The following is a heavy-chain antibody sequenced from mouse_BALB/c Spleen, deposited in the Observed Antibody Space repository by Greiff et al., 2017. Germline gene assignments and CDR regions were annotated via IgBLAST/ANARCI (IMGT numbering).Heavy chain of an antibody. Sequence: EVKLMESGGGLVQPGGSRKLSCAASGFTFSSFGMHWVRQAPEKGLEWVAYISSGSSTIYYADTVKGRFTISRDNPKNTLFLQMTSLRSEDTAMYYCARDGYYDAMDYWGQGTSVTVSS. CDR2: ISSGSSTI. D-gene: IGHD2-3*01. V-gene: IGHV5-17*02. CDR3: ARDGYYDAMDY. CDR1: GFTFSSFG. J-gene: IGHJ4*01.